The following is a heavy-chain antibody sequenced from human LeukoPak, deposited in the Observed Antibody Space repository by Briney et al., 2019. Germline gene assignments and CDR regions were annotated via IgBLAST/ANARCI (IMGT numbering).Heavy chain of an antibody. J-gene: IGHJ4*02. CDR3: ARGTSRDGPNVFDY. CDR2: ISAYNGNT. D-gene: IGHD3-3*02. CDR1: GYTFTSYG. V-gene: IGHV1-18*01. Sequence: ASVKVSCKASGYTFTSYGISWVRQAPGQGLEWMGWISAYNGNTNYAQKLQGRLTMTTDTSTSTAYMELRSLRSDDTAVYYCARGTSRDGPNVFDYWGQGTLVTVSS.